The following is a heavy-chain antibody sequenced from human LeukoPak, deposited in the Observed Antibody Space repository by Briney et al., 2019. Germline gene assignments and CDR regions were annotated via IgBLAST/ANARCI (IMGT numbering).Heavy chain of an antibody. CDR3: ARDQGLYFDY. CDR2: IYYSGST. V-gene: IGHV4-59*01. Sequence: SETLSLTCTVSGGSISSYYWSWIRQPPGKGLEWIGYIYYSGSTNYNPSLKSRVTISVDTSKNQFSLKLSSVTAADTAVYYCARDQGLYFDYWGQGALVTVSS. J-gene: IGHJ4*02. CDR1: GGSISSYY.